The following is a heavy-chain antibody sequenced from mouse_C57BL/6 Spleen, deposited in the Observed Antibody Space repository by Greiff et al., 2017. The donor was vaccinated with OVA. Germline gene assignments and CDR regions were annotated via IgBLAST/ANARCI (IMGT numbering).Heavy chain of an antibody. V-gene: IGHV1-54*01. Sequence: VQLQQSGAELVRPGTSVKVSCKASGYAFTNYLIEWVKQRPGQGLEWIGVINPGSGGTNYNEKFKGKATMTADKSSSTAYMQLSSLTSEDSAVYFCARRDGYGYWGQGTLVTVSA. J-gene: IGHJ3*01. CDR2: INPGSGGT. CDR1: GYAFTNYL. D-gene: IGHD2-2*01. CDR3: ARRDGYGY.